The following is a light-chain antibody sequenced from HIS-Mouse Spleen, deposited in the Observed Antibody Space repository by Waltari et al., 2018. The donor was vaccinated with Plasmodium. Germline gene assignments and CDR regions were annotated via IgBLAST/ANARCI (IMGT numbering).Light chain of an antibody. J-gene: IGKJ4*01. V-gene: IGKV3-11*01. CDR2: EAS. CDR1: QSVSSY. Sequence: EIVLTHSPATLSLSPGERATLSCRARQSVSSYIAWYQQKPGQAPRPLLYEASNRATGIPARFSGSGSGTDFTLTISSLEPEDFAVYYCQQRSNWPPLTFGGGTKVEIK. CDR3: QQRSNWPPLT.